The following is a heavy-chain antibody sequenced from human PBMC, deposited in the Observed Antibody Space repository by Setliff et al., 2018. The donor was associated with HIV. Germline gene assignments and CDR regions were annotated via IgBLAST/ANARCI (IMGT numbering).Heavy chain of an antibody. CDR2: VNHNGVA. D-gene: IGHD2-21*01. J-gene: IGHJ4*02. CDR1: GGAFSGYY. Sequence: SETLSLTCAVYGGAFSGYYWTWIRQSPGRGLEWIGEVNHNGVANYSPSLMRRATISADTSKNQFSLRLSSVTAADTALYFCTRAQIAAPRPFDYWGQGTLVTV. V-gene: IGHV4-34*01. CDR3: TRAQIAAPRPFDY.